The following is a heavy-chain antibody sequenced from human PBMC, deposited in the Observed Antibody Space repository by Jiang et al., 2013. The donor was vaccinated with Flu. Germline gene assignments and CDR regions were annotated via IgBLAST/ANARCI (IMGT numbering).Heavy chain of an antibody. CDR2: IYYTGST. Sequence: GSGLVKPSETLSLTCTVSGGSISSDSYYWGWIRQSPGKGLEWIGTIYYTGSTYYNPSLKSRVTISIDTSKNQFSLKLSSVTAADTAVYYCASNLIDSSGYYRVAWGQGTLVTVSS. CDR1: GGSISSDSYY. D-gene: IGHD3-22*01. J-gene: IGHJ5*02. CDR3: ASNLIDSSGYYRVA. V-gene: IGHV4-39*07.